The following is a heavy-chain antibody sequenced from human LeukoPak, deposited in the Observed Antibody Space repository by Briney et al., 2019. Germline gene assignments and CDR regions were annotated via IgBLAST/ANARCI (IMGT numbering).Heavy chain of an antibody. CDR1: GGSISSGDYY. CDR2: IYYSGST. V-gene: IGHV4-30-4*08. D-gene: IGHD3-10*01. J-gene: IGHJ4*02. Sequence: SQTLSLTCTVSGGSISSGDYYWSWIRQPPGKGLEWIGYIYYSGSTYYNPSLKSRVTISVDTSKNQFSLKLSSVTAADTAVYYCARNGPTFGETVYWGQGTLVTVYS. CDR3: ARNGPTFGETVY.